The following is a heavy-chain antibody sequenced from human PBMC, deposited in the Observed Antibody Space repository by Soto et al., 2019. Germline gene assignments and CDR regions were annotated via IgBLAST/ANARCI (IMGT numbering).Heavy chain of an antibody. Sequence: SLKISCAASGFTFDAYNIHWVRQAPGKGLEWVSGISWSGGSIANADSVKGRFTISRDNAKNSLYLQMDSLRPEDAALYYCARDNAYRSSHYFHYWGQGTLVTVSS. CDR1: GFTFDAYN. D-gene: IGHD6-13*01. CDR2: ISWSGGSI. V-gene: IGHV3-9*01. CDR3: ARDNAYRSSHYFHY. J-gene: IGHJ4*02.